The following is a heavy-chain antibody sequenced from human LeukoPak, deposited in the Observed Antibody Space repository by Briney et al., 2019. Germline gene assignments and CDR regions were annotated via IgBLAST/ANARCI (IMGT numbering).Heavy chain of an antibody. CDR2: INPNTGAT. J-gene: IGHJ6*02. D-gene: IGHD4-17*01. Sequence: GASVKVSCKASGYTFTGYYMHWVRQAPGQGLEWMGWINPNTGATNYAQKFQGRVTLTRDTSIITAYMELTRLRSDDTAMYYCARDRTTVTTGYYGMDVWGQGTTLTVSS. V-gene: IGHV1-2*02. CDR3: ARDRTTVTTGYYGMDV. CDR1: GYTFTGYY.